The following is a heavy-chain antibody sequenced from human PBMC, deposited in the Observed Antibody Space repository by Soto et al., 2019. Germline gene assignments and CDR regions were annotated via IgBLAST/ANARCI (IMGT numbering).Heavy chain of an antibody. CDR2: IYYSGST. J-gene: IGHJ5*02. CDR1: GGSISSGGYY. V-gene: IGHV4-31*03. Sequence: PSETLSLTCTVSGGSISSGGYYWSWIRQHPGKGLEWIGYIYYSGSTYYNPSLKSRVTISVDTSKNQFSLKLSSVTAADTAVYYCARTHPEIYCTNGVCKKVDWFDPWGQGTLVTVSS. D-gene: IGHD2-8*01. CDR3: ARTHPEIYCTNGVCKKVDWFDP.